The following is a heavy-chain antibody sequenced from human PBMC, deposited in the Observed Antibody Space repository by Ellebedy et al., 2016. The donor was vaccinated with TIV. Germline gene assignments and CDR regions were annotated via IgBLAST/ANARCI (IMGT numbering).Heavy chain of an antibody. V-gene: IGHV1-2*02. J-gene: IGHJ5*02. Sequence: AASVKVSCKAFGGTFSNYVISWVRQAPGQGLEWMGWINPNSGGVKFAQRFQGRVSMTRETSMKTVFMQLSSLKSDDTAVYYCARGLIFRGLIITRFDPWGQGTLVTVSS. CDR3: ARGLIFRGLIITRFDP. CDR1: GGTFSNYV. CDR2: INPNSGGV. D-gene: IGHD3-10*01.